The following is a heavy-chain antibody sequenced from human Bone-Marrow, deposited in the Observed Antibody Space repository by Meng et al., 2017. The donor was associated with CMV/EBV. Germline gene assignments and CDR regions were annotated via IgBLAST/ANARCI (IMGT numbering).Heavy chain of an antibody. CDR1: GFTFSNYD. CDR3: ARVASAGRGMDV. V-gene: IGHV3-30*04. J-gene: IGHJ6*02. Sequence: GESLKISCAASGFTFSNYDMHWVRQAPGKGLEWVAVISHDGYRKYYTDSVKGRFTISRDNAKNSLFLQMNSLRAEDTAVYYCARVASAGRGMDVWGQGTTVTVSS. D-gene: IGHD6-13*01. CDR2: ISHDGYRK.